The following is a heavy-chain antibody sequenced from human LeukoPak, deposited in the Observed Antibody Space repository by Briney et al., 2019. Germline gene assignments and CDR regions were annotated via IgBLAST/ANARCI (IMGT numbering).Heavy chain of an antibody. J-gene: IGHJ4*02. CDR3: VTDYYESFDN. V-gene: IGHV4-59*01. CDR2: ISDTGKT. D-gene: IGHD3-3*01. Sequence: PSETLSLTCNVPGASLISYYWGWIRQSPGTGLEWLGYISDTGKTDYNPSLKSRGTLSLDMSKNQFSLRLTSVTAADTAVYYCVTDYYESFDNWGQGNLVFVSS. CDR1: GASLISYY.